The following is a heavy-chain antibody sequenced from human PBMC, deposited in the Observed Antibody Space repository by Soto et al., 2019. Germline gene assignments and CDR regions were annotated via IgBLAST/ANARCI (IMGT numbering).Heavy chain of an antibody. Sequence: EVQLMESGGGLVQPGGSLRLSCAASGFTLSSYNMNWVRQAPGKGLEWVSFISGVNSDVFYADSVKGRFTISRDNAKNALYLQMNSLRDEDTSVYKCTRDRPPDNTSWPIFEYWGQGTLVTVST. CDR2: ISGVNSDV. J-gene: IGHJ4*02. V-gene: IGHV3-48*02. D-gene: IGHD2-15*01. CDR1: GFTLSSYN. CDR3: TRDRPPDNTSWPIFEY.